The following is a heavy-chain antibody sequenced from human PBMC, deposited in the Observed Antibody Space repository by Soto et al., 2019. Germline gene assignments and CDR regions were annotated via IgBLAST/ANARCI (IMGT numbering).Heavy chain of an antibody. V-gene: IGHV5-51*01. CDR2: IYPGDSDT. Sequence: PGESLKISCKGSGYSFTSYWIGWVRQMPGKGLEWMGIIYPGDSDTRYSPSFQGRVTISADKSISTAYLQWSSLKASDTAMYYCARQKPEYPNWFDPWGQGTLVTVSS. J-gene: IGHJ5*02. CDR3: ARQKPEYPNWFDP. CDR1: GYSFTSYW.